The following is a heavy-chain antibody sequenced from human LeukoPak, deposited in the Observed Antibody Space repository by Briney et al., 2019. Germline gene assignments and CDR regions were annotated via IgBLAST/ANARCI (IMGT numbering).Heavy chain of an antibody. Sequence: GASVKVSCKASGYTFTGYYIHWVRQAPGQGLEWMGRINPNSGGTNYAQKFQGRVTMTRDTSISTAYMELSRLRPDDTAVYYCVRVDFDYWGQGTLVTVSS. J-gene: IGHJ4*02. D-gene: IGHD2-15*01. CDR3: VRVDFDY. CDR2: INPNSGGT. V-gene: IGHV1-2*06. CDR1: GYTFTGYY.